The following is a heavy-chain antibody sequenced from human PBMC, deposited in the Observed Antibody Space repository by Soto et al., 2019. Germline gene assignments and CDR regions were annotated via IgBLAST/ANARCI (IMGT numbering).Heavy chain of an antibody. CDR3: AHSSSPARGTIFGVVPNFDY. D-gene: IGHD3-3*01. Sequence: SGPTLVNPTQTLTLTCTFSGFSLSPSGVGVGWIRQPPGKALEWLALIYWDDDKRYSPSLKSRLTITKDTSKNQVVLTMPNMGPLDTATYYCAHSSSPARGTIFGVVPNFDYWGQGTLVTVSS. CDR2: IYWDDDK. CDR1: GFSLSPSGVG. J-gene: IGHJ4*02. V-gene: IGHV2-5*02.